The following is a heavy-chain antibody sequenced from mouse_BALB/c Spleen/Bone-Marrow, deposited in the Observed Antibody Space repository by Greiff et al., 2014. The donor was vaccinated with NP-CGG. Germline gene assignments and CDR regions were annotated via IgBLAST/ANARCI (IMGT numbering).Heavy chain of an antibody. J-gene: IGHJ4*01. V-gene: IGHV7-1*02. D-gene: IGHD2-3*01. CDR1: GFTFSDFY. Sequence: VQLQQSGGGLVQPGGSLRLSCAPSGFTFSDFYMEWVRQPPGKRLEWIAASRNKANDYTTEYSASVKGRFIVSRDTSQSILYLQMNAMRAEDTAIYYGARDPRWLLALDYWGQGTTDTVSS. CDR2: SRNKANDYTT. CDR3: ARDPRWLLALDY.